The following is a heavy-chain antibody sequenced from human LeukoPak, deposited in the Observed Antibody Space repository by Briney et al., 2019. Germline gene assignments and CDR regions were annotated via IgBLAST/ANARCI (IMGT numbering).Heavy chain of an antibody. V-gene: IGHV4-59*08. CDR1: GGYIGSYY. J-gene: IGHJ6*03. D-gene: IGHD3-10*01. CDR2: VFYSDDS. Sequence: SGTLSLTCTVSGGYIGSYYWSWIRQPPGKGLEWIGYVFYSDDSNYNPSLKSRVTISIDTSENQFSLNLNSVTAADTAVYYCARHIYGAYYYMDVWGKGTTVTVSS. CDR3: ARHIYGAYYYMDV.